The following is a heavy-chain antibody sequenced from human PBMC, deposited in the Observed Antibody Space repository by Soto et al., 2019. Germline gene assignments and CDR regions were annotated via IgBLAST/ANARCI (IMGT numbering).Heavy chain of an antibody. Sequence: QVQLQQWGAGLLKPSETLSLTCAVYGGSFSGYYWSWIRQPPGKGLEWIGEINHSGSTNYNPSLKARVTISVDTSKNQFSLKLSSVTAADTAVYYCARVGDGYQIDYWGQGTLVTVSS. V-gene: IGHV4-34*01. CDR1: GGSFSGYY. D-gene: IGHD5-12*01. J-gene: IGHJ4*02. CDR2: INHSGST. CDR3: ARVGDGYQIDY.